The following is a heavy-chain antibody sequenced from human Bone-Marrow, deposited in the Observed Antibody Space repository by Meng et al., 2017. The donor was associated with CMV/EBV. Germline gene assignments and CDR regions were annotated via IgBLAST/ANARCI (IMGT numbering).Heavy chain of an antibody. D-gene: IGHD3-10*01. CDR1: GITFSSYA. CDR2: ISGSGGSN. J-gene: IGHJ5*02. V-gene: IGHV3-23*01. CDR3: ARGLNQKDKVLLWYGDP. Sequence: GGSLRLSCAASGITFSSYAMSWVRQTPGKGLEWVSAISGSGGSNYYADSVKGRFTISRDNSKNKLYLQMNSRRAEDTAVYYCARGLNQKDKVLLWYGDPWGQGTLVTVSS.